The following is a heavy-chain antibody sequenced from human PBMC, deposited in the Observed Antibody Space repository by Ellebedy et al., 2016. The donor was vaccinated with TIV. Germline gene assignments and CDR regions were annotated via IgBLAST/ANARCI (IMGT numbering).Heavy chain of an antibody. J-gene: IGHJ5*02. V-gene: IGHV4-34*01. D-gene: IGHD3-10*01. CDR1: GGSFSGYY. Sequence: MPSETLSLTCAVYGGSFSGYYWTWIRQIPGKELEWIGEISHSGYTNYNPALKSRVTISVDASKDHFSLKLRSVTAADTAIYYCAAVWLGDSHWFDPWGQGTLVTVSS. CDR2: ISHSGYT. CDR3: AAVWLGDSHWFDP.